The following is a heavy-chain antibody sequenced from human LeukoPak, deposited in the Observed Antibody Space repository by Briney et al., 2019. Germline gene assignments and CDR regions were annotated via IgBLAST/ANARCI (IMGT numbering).Heavy chain of an antibody. V-gene: IGHV4-38-2*01. CDR1: GYSLSSGYF. CDR3: ARVWVAARYYFDY. Sequence: SETLSLTCAVSGYSLSSGYFWGWIRPPPGKGLEWIGIIYHSGSTHYNPSLKSRLTISVDTSKNQFSLRLNSVTAADTAVYYCARVWVAARYYFDYWGQGTLVTVSS. CDR2: IYHSGST. J-gene: IGHJ4*02. D-gene: IGHD2-15*01.